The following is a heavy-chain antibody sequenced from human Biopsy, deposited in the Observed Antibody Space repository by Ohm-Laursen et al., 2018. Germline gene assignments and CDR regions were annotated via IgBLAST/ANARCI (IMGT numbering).Heavy chain of an antibody. CDR2: NIPILGTG. V-gene: IGHV1-69*06. Sequence: SVKVSCKSPGGTFSNYGVNWVRQALGQGLEWLGGNIPILGTGNYAQKFQDRVTVAADTSTSTATMELRSLRSDDTAVHYCATKLTGYFHHWGQGTLVIVSS. CDR1: GGTFSNYG. CDR3: ATKLTGYFHH. J-gene: IGHJ1*01. D-gene: IGHD3-9*01.